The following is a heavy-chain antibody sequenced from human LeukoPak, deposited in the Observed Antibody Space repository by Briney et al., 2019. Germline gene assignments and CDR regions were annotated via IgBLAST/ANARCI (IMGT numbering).Heavy chain of an antibody. J-gene: IGHJ4*02. Sequence: TGGSLRLSCAASGFTFNIYSFNWVRQAPGKGLQWISYISRSSTTTYYADSVKGRFTISRDNPENSVYLQMNSLRAEDTAVYYCARDGFFGGSWNEDDAFDIWGQGTLVTVSS. CDR2: ISRSSTTT. CDR3: ARDGFFGGSWNEDDAFDI. V-gene: IGHV3-48*04. D-gene: IGHD1-1*01. CDR1: GFTFNIYS.